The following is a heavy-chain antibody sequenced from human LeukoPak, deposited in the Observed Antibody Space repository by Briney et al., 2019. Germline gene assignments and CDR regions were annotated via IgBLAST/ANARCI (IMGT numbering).Heavy chain of an antibody. J-gene: IGHJ4*02. CDR3: AREHDAGAAGDGTRYFDY. CDR1: GGSFSGYY. D-gene: IGHD4/OR15-4a*01. CDR2: INHSGST. Sequence: SETLSLTCAVYGGSFSGYYWSWIRQPPGKGLEWIGEINHSGSTNYNPSPKSRVTISVDTSKNQFSLKLSSVTAADTAVYYCAREHDAGAAGDGTRYFDYWGQGTLVTVSS. V-gene: IGHV4-34*01.